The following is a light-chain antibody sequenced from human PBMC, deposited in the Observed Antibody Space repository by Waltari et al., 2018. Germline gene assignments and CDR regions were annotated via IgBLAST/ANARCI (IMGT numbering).Light chain of an antibody. CDR3: QQTYSAPWT. J-gene: IGKJ1*01. CDR1: QSINIF. V-gene: IGKV1-39*01. Sequence: DVQMTQSPSSLSASVGDRVPITCRATQSINIFLNWYQQKPGKAPKLLIYGASSLESWVPSRFSGRGSGTDFTLTISSLQPEDFATYYCQQTYSAPWTFGQGTKMENK. CDR2: GAS.